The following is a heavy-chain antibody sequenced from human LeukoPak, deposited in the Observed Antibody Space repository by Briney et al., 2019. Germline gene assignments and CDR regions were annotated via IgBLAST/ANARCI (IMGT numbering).Heavy chain of an antibody. Sequence: GGSLRLSCAASGFTFSSYGMHWVRQAPGKGLEWVTIISYDGSNKYYADYVKGRFTISRDNSKNTLYLQMNSLRGEGTAVYYCAWNFRDGYNNSFDYWGQGTLVTVSS. CDR2: ISYDGSNK. J-gene: IGHJ4*02. D-gene: IGHD5-24*01. CDR1: GFTFSSYG. CDR3: AWNFRDGYNNSFDY. V-gene: IGHV3-30*19.